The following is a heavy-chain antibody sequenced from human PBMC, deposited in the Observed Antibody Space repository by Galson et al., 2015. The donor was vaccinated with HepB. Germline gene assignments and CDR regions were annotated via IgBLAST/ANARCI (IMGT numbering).Heavy chain of an antibody. Sequence: SCKASGYTFTSYGISWVRQAPGQGLEWMGWISAYNGNTNYAQKLQGRVTMTTDTSTSTAYMELRSLRSDDTAVYYCARDRMGYYDSSGYYRFDYWGQGTLVTVSS. CDR1: GYTFTSYG. D-gene: IGHD3-22*01. CDR2: ISAYNGNT. V-gene: IGHV1-18*04. CDR3: ARDRMGYYDSSGYYRFDY. J-gene: IGHJ4*02.